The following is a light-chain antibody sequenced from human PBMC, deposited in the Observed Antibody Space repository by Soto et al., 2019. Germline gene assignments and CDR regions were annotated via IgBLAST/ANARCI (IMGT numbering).Light chain of an antibody. Sequence: EIVMTQSPATLSVSPGESATLSCRASQSVSSNLAWHQQKPGQAPRILMYDASTRATGISARFSGSGSETEFAITVSSLQSEDFAVYYCQQYHNWPITFGQGTRLEI. V-gene: IGKV3-15*01. CDR3: QQYHNWPIT. CDR2: DAS. CDR1: QSVSSN. J-gene: IGKJ5*01.